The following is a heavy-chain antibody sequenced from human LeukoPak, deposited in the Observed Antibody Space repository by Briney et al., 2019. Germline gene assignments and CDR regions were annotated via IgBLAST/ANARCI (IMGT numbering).Heavy chain of an antibody. V-gene: IGHV4-4*07. CDR2: IYTSGST. J-gene: IGHJ3*02. Sequence: PSETLSLTCTVSGGSISSHYWSWIRQPAGKGLEWIGRIYTSGSTNYNPSLKSRVTISVDKSKNQFSLKLSSVTAADTAVYYCAREVIVVVPAATGDAFDIWGQGTMVTVSS. D-gene: IGHD2-2*01. CDR3: AREVIVVVPAATGDAFDI. CDR1: GGSISSHY.